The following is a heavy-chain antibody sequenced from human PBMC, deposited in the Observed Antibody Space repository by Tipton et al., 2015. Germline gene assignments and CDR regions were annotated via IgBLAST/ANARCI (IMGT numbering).Heavy chain of an antibody. J-gene: IGHJ4*02. CDR3: ARDDSTGYHYLDS. Sequence: SLSLSCAASGFTFSTYWMSWVRQAPGKGLEWVINMNQDGTEKYFVDSVKGRFTISRDNAKNSLYLQMNSLRAEDTAVYYCARDDSTGYHYLDSWGQGTLVTVSS. CDR1: GFTFSTYW. V-gene: IGHV3-7*01. CDR2: MNQDGTEK. D-gene: IGHD3-22*01.